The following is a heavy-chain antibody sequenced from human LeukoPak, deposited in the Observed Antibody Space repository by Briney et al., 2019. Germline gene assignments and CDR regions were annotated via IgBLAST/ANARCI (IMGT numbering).Heavy chain of an antibody. CDR2: INPSGGST. D-gene: IGHD1-26*01. V-gene: IGHV1-46*03. Sequence: ASVKVSCKASGYTFTSYYLHWVRQAPGQGLEWMGIINPSGGSTSYAQKFQGRVTMTRDTSTSTVYMELSSLRSEDTAVYYCARGGIGGATFFAFDIWGQGTMVTVSS. CDR1: GYTFTSYY. CDR3: ARGGIGGATFFAFDI. J-gene: IGHJ3*02.